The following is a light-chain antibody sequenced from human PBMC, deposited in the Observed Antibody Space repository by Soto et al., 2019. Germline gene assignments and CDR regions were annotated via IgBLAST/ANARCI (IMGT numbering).Light chain of an antibody. Sequence: QSALTQSASVSGSPGQSITISCSGTSSDIGTYDHVAWFQQFPGKTPKLVIYSVSDRPSGVSYCFSGSKSGNTASLTISGLQADDEADYYCISYTVSRSYVFGTGTKVTVL. CDR1: SSDIGTYDH. CDR3: ISYTVSRSYV. J-gene: IGLJ1*01. V-gene: IGLV2-14*01. CDR2: SVS.